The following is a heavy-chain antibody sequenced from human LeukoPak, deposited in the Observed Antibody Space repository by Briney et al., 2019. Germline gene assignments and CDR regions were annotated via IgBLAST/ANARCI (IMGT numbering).Heavy chain of an antibody. J-gene: IGHJ4*02. V-gene: IGHV3-23*01. D-gene: IGHD6-19*01. CDR1: GFTFSVFG. Sequence: GGSLRLSCAASGFTFSVFGMSWVRQAPGKGLEWVSDIDDTGGTTYYADSVKGLSTISRENSKNTLYLKVNSLRAEDTAVYYCAKGAGYRSSGWYFDHWGQGTLVTVSS. CDR3: AKGAGYRSSGWYFDH. CDR2: IDDTGGTT.